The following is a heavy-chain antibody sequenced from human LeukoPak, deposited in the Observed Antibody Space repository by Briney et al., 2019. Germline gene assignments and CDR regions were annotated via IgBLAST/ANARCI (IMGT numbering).Heavy chain of an antibody. D-gene: IGHD3-22*01. Sequence: SETLSLTCTVSGGSISSSSYYWGWIRQPPGKGLEWIGSIYYSGSTYYNPSLKSRVTISVDTSKNQFSLKLSSVTAADTAVYYCASDPIVEGEDLDYWGQGTLVTVSS. V-gene: IGHV4-39*01. J-gene: IGHJ4*02. CDR1: GGSISSSSYY. CDR2: IYYSGST. CDR3: ASDPIVEGEDLDY.